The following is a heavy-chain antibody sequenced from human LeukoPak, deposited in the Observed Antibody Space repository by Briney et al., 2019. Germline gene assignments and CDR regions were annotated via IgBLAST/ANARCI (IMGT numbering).Heavy chain of an antibody. J-gene: IGHJ5*02. CDR2: IYYSGST. CDR1: GGSISSYY. V-gene: IGHV4-59*01. Sequence: PSETLSLTCTVSGGSISSYYWSWIRRPPGKGLEWIGYIYYSGSTNYNPSLKSRVTISVDTSKNQFSLKLSSVTAADTAVYYCAREGALRFLEWSTNWFDPWGQGTLVTVSS. CDR3: AREGALRFLEWSTNWFDP. D-gene: IGHD3-3*01.